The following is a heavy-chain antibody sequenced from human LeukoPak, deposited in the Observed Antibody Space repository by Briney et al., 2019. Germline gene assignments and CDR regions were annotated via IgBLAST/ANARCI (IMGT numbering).Heavy chain of an antibody. Sequence: SETLSLTCTVSGGSISSYYWSWIRQPPGKSLEWIGYIYYSGSTNYNPSLKSRITISVATSKNQFSLMRISVTAADTAVYYCAREFYDILTGYRLDHWGQGTLVTVSS. J-gene: IGHJ5*02. CDR3: AREFYDILTGYRLDH. CDR1: GGSISSYY. V-gene: IGHV4-59*01. CDR2: IYYSGST. D-gene: IGHD3-9*01.